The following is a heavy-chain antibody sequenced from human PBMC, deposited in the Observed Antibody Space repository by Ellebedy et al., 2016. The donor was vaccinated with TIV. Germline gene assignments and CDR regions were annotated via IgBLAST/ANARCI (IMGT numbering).Heavy chain of an antibody. CDR2: IFMSGST. V-gene: IGHV4-4*07. Sequence: SETLSLTXTVSGGSFSSYYWSWIRQSAGKGLEWVGRIFMSGSTTYNPSLKSRVTMSMDASTTQLSLSLSSVTAADTAVYYCVRVMRGYAGNFVFDYWGQGTPVTVSS. J-gene: IGHJ4*02. CDR3: VRVMRGYAGNFVFDY. CDR1: GGSFSSYY. D-gene: IGHD4-23*01.